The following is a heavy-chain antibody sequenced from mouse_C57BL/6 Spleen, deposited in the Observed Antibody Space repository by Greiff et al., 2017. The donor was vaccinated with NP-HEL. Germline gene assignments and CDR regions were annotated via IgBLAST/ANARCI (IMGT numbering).Heavy chain of an antibody. V-gene: IGHV1-64*01. D-gene: IGHD2-3*01. CDR2: IHPNSGST. CDR1: GYTFTSYW. Sequence: VQLQQPGAELVKPGASVTLSCKASGYTFTSYWMHWVKQRPGQGLEWIGMIHPNSGSTNYNEKFKSKATLTVDKSSSTAYMQLSSLTSEDSAVYYCARSYDGYFYYFDYWGQGTTLTVSS. J-gene: IGHJ2*01. CDR3: ARSYDGYFYYFDY.